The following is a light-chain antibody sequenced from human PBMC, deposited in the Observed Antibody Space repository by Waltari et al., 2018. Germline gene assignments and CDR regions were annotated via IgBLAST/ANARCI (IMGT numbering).Light chain of an antibody. Sequence: QSALTQLPSASGSPGQSVTIPCTGTSSAGGSFHYVSWYQQHPRKAPKLMVYEVSKRPSGVPDRFSGSKSGNTASLTVSGLQAEDEADYFCSSYAGSKYVFGTGTKLTVL. J-gene: IGLJ1*01. CDR3: SSYAGSKYV. CDR2: EVS. V-gene: IGLV2-8*01. CDR1: SSAGGSFHY.